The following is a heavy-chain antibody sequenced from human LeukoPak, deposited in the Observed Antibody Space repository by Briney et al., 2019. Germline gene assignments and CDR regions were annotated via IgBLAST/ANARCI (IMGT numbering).Heavy chain of an antibody. J-gene: IGHJ3*02. D-gene: IGHD3-10*01. Sequence: SETLSLTCTVSGGSISRSDHYWTWIRQPPGKGLEYLGYIYHSGITYYNPSLKSRVTISVDTSKNQFSLKLNSVTAADTAVYYCARDLTLAPEAQDAFDIWGQGTMVTVSS. CDR2: IYHSGIT. V-gene: IGHV4-30-4*01. CDR1: GGSISRSDHY. CDR3: ARDLTLAPEAQDAFDI.